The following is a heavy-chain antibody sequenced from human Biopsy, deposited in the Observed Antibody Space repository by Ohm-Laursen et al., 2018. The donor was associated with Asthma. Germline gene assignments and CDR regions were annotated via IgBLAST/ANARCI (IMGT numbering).Heavy chain of an antibody. CDR3: ARGPNYHGSGRAPIGMDV. CDR2: ILYTGRD. V-gene: IGHV4-61*01. Sequence: GTLSLTCTVSGGSVSTGSYYWSWIRQPPGKGLEWLGSILYTGRDNKNPSLKSRVTISVDTSKNQFSLRLNSVTAADTAVYYFARGPNYHGSGRAPIGMDVWGQGTTVTVSS. CDR1: GGSVSTGSYY. D-gene: IGHD3-10*01. J-gene: IGHJ6*02.